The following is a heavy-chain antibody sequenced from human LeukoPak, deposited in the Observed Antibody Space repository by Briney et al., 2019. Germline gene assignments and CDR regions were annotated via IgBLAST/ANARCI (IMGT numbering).Heavy chain of an antibody. CDR2: INHSGST. V-gene: IGHV4-34*01. J-gene: IGHJ4*02. CDR1: GGSFSGYY. Sequence: PSETLSLTCAVYGGSFSGYYWSWIRQPPGKGLEWIGEINHSGSTNYNPSLKSRVTISVDTSKNQFSLKLSSVTAADTAVYYCARPNYDILTGYFDYWGQGTLVTVSS. CDR3: ARPNYDILTGYFDY. D-gene: IGHD3-9*01.